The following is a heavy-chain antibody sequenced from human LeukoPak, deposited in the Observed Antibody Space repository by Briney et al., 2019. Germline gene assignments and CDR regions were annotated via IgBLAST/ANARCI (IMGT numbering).Heavy chain of an antibody. CDR1: GGSISSYY. CDR2: IYTSGST. CDR3: ARGRSGYFDY. V-gene: IGHV4-4*08. J-gene: IGHJ4*02. D-gene: IGHD2-15*01. Sequence: SETLSLTCTVSGGSISSYYWSWIRQPPGKGLEWIGYIYTSGSTNYNPSLKSRVTSSVDRSKNQFSLKLTSVTAADTAVYYCARGRSGYFDYWGQGTLVTVSS.